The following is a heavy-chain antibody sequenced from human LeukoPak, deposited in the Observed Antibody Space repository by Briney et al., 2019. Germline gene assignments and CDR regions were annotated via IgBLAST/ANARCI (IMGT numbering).Heavy chain of an antibody. CDR2: IYYSGST. CDR1: GGSISSYY. CDR3: ARGLGYCSSTSCLYDAFDI. D-gene: IGHD2-2*01. Sequence: SETLSHTCTVSGGSISSYYWSWIRQPPGKGLEWIGYIYYSGSTNYNPSLKSRVTISVDTSKNQFSLKLSSVTAADTAVYYCARGLGYCSSTSCLYDAFDIWGQGTMVTVSS. V-gene: IGHV4-59*08. J-gene: IGHJ3*02.